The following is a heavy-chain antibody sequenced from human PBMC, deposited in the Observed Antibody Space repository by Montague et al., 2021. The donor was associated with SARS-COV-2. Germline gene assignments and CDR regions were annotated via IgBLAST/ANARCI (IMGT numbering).Heavy chain of an antibody. CDR3: AKQPGAGAIVYWYFDL. V-gene: IGHV3-23*01. CDR2: IFGSGAGT. CDR1: GFAFNNSA. Sequence: SLRLSCAASGFAFNNSALTWVRQPPGKGLEWVPRIFGSGAGTYYADSVRGRFTISRDNSRNTLYLQMNSLRAEDTAKYYCAKQPGAGAIVYWYFDLWGRGTVVSVSS. D-gene: IGHD6-25*01. J-gene: IGHJ2*01.